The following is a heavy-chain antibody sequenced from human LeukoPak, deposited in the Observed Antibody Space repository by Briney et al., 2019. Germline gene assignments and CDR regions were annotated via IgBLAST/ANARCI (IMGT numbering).Heavy chain of an antibody. CDR1: GFTFSTYA. J-gene: IGHJ4*02. CDR3: AKGPPYGSGSYPFDY. Sequence: GGSLRLSCAASGFTFSTYAMNWVRQAPGKGLEWVAVISYDGSNKYYADSVKGRFTISRDNSKNTLYLQMNSLRAEDTAVYYCAKGPPYGSGSYPFDYWGQGTLVTVSS. CDR2: ISYDGSNK. V-gene: IGHV3-30*18. D-gene: IGHD3-10*01.